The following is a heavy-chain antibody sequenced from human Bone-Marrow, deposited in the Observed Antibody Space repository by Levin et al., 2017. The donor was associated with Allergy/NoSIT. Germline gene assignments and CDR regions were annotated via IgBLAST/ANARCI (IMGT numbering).Heavy chain of an antibody. D-gene: IGHD3-10*01. Sequence: SVKVSCKASGGTFSNYAISWVRQAPGQGLEWMGAIIPRFGTASYAQKFPGRITITADESTSTVYVEVSSLRSEDTAVYYCARGRDQPATIVSGLDVRGKGTAVTVSS. CDR1: GGTFSNYA. V-gene: IGHV1-69*13. CDR3: ARGRDQPATIVSGLDV. J-gene: IGHJ6*04. CDR2: IIPRFGTA.